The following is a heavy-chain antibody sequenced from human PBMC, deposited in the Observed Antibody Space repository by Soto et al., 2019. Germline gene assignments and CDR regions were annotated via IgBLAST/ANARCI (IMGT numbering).Heavy chain of an antibody. CDR1: GFTFSSYG. V-gene: IGHV3-30*03. D-gene: IGHD2-21*02. CDR3: ASSVTPTRPPRDY. CDR2: ISYDGSNK. Sequence: QVQLVESGGGVVQPGRSLRLSCAASGFTFSSYGMHWVRQAPGKGLEWVAVISYDGSNKYYADSVKGRFTISRDNSKNTLYLQMNSLRAEDTAVYYCASSVTPTRPPRDYWGQGTLVTVSS. J-gene: IGHJ4*02.